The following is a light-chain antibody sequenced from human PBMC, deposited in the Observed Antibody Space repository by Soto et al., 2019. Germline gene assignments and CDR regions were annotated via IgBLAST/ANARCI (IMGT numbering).Light chain of an antibody. CDR2: GSS. V-gene: IGKV3-15*01. J-gene: IGKJ1*01. CDR3: QQYNHWWT. Sequence: EIEMTQSPATLSVSPGEGATLSCRASQSISSNLAWYQQKPGQAPRLLIYGSSTRATGIPARFSGSGSGTEFTLTIGRLQSEDFAVYDCQQYNHWWTFGQGTKVETK. CDR1: QSISSN.